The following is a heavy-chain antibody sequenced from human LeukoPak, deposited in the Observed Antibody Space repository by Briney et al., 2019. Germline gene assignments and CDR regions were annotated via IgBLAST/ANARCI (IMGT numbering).Heavy chain of an antibody. D-gene: IGHD2-21*02. J-gene: IGHJ6*02. Sequence: ASVKVSCKASGGTFSSYAISWARQAPGQGLEWMGRIIPILGIANYAQKFQGRVTITADKSTSTAYMELSSLRSEDTAVYYCARDVYCGGDCYRIAGYYYYGMDVWGQGTTVTVSS. CDR1: GGTFSSYA. V-gene: IGHV1-69*04. CDR3: ARDVYCGGDCYRIAGYYYYGMDV. CDR2: IIPILGIA.